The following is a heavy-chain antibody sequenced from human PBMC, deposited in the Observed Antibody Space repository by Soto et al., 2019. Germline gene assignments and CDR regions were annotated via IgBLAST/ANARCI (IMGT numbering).Heavy chain of an antibody. J-gene: IGHJ6*02. Sequence: QVQLVESGGGVVQPGRSLRLSCAASGFTFSSYAMHWVRQAPGKGLEWVAVISYDGSNKYYADSVKGRFTISRDNSKNTLXLQMNSLRAEDTAVYYCARAKQDNRAKYYYYGMDVWGQGTTVTVSS. CDR2: ISYDGSNK. CDR1: GFTFSSYA. V-gene: IGHV3-30-3*01. CDR3: ARAKQDNRAKYYYYGMDV.